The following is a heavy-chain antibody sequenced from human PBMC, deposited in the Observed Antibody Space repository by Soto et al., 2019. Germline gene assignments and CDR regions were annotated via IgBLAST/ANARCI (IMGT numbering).Heavy chain of an antibody. CDR2: FDPEDGET. D-gene: IGHD6-19*01. CDR3: ATALIAVAANGYYFDY. J-gene: IGHJ4*02. V-gene: IGHV1-24*01. CDR1: GYTLTELS. Sequence: ASVKVSCKVSGYTLTELSMHWVRQAPGKGLEWMGGFDPEDGETIYAQKLQGRVTMTEDTSTDTAYMELSSLRSEDTAVYYCATALIAVAANGYYFDYWGQGTLVTVSS.